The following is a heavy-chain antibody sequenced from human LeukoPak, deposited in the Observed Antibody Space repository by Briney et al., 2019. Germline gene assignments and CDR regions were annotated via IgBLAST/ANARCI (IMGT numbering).Heavy chain of an antibody. D-gene: IGHD1-26*01. Sequence: GGSLRLSCAASGFTFGDYYMSWIRQAPGKGLEWVSYITTSSSYTNYADSVKGRFTVSRDNAKNSLYPQMNSLRAEDTAVYYCARGRSGSYYGLDYWGQGTLLTVSS. CDR1: GFTFGDYY. CDR3: ARGRSGSYYGLDY. CDR2: ITTSSSYT. J-gene: IGHJ4*02. V-gene: IGHV3-11*05.